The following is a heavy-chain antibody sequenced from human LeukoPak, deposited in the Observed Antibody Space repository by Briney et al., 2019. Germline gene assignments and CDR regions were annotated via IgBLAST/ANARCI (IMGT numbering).Heavy chain of an antibody. CDR2: IYYSGST. CDR1: GGSISSSSYY. J-gene: IGHJ4*02. Sequence: PSETLSLTCTVSGGSISSSSYYWGWIRQPPGKGLEWIGSIYYSGSTYYNPSLKSRVTISVDTSKNQFSLKLSSVAAADTAVYYCARGRGFYYGDYFDYWGQGTLVTVSS. CDR3: ARGRGFYYGDYFDY. V-gene: IGHV4-39*01. D-gene: IGHD4-17*01.